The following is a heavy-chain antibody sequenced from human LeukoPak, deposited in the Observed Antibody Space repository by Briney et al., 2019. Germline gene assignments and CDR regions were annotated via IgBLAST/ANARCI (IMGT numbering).Heavy chain of an antibody. D-gene: IGHD6-19*01. CDR1: GYTFTGYY. CDR2: INPNSGGT. CDR3: ARSGDSSGWYYFDY. V-gene: IGHV1-2*02. J-gene: IGHJ4*02. Sequence: ASVKVSCKASGYTFTGYYMHWVRQAPGQGLEWMGWINPNSGGTNYAQKFQGRVTMNRDTSISTAYMELSRLRSDDTAVYYCARSGDSSGWYYFDYWGQGTLVTVSS.